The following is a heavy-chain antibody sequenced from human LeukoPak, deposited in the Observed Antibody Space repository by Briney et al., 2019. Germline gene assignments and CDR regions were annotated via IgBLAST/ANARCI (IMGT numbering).Heavy chain of an antibody. D-gene: IGHD4-17*01. V-gene: IGHV1-69*06. CDR1: GGTFSSYA. CDR2: IIPIFGTA. CDR3: ARGGSGLGGLLGSYYFDY. J-gene: IGHJ4*02. Sequence: GASVKVSCKASGGTFSSYAISWVRQAPGQGLEWMGGIIPIFGTANYAQKFQGRVTITADKSTSTAYMELSSLRSEDTAVYYCARGGSGLGGLLGSYYFDYWGQGTLVTVSS.